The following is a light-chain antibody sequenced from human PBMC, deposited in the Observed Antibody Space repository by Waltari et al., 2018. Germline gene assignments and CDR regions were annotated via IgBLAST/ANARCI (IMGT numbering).Light chain of an antibody. J-gene: IGKJ2*01. CDR2: AAS. V-gene: IGKV1-8*01. Sequence: AIRMTQSPSSLSASPGDRVTITCRASQGISSYFAWYQQKPGKAPKLLIYAASTLQSGVPSRFSGSGSGTDFTLTISCLQSEDFATYYCQQYYSYPRTFGQGTKLEIK. CDR1: QGISSY. CDR3: QQYYSYPRT.